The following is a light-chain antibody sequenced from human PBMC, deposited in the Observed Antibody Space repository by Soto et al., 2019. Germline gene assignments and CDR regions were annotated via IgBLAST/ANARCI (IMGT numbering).Light chain of an antibody. Sequence: IVMTQSPATLSVSPGETATLSCRASQSISSNLAWYQQTPGQAPRLLIYSASTRATGIPARFSGSGSGTEFTLTVSSLQSEDFAVYYCQQCDNWPYTFGQGTKLEIK. CDR2: SAS. J-gene: IGKJ2*01. CDR1: QSISSN. CDR3: QQCDNWPYT. V-gene: IGKV3-15*01.